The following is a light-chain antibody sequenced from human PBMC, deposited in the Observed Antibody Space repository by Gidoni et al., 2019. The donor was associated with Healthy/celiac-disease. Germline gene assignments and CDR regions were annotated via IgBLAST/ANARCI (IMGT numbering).Light chain of an antibody. CDR3: QQSGSSPYT. CDR2: DAS. J-gene: IGKJ2*01. Sequence: EIVLTQSLGTLSLSPGERATLSCRASQSVTTNYVAWYQQKPGQAPRLVIYDASNRATGIPDRFSGSGSGPDYTLTISRLEPEDFAVYYCQQSGSSPYTFGQGSKLEIK. CDR1: QSVTTNY. V-gene: IGKV3-20*01.